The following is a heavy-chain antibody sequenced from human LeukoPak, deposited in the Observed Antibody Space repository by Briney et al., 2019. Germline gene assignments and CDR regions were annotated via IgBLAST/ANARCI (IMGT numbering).Heavy chain of an antibody. CDR2: IYYSGST. Sequence: SETLSLTCTVSGGSISSSSYYWGWIRQPPGKGLEWIGSIYYSGSTYYNPSLKSRVTISVDTSKNQFSLKLSSVTAADTAVYYRARQSSGWYGFYYFDYWGQGTLVTVSS. CDR1: GGSISSSSYY. CDR3: ARQSSGWYGFYYFDY. D-gene: IGHD6-19*01. V-gene: IGHV4-39*01. J-gene: IGHJ4*02.